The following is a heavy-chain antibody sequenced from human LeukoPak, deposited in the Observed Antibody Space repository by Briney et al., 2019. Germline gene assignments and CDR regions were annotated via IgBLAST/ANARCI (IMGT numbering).Heavy chain of an antibody. V-gene: IGHV3-74*01. CDR2: INSDASST. J-gene: IGHJ4*02. CDR1: GFTFSSYW. Sequence: GGSLRLSCSASGFTFSSYWMHWVRQAPGKGLVWVSRINSDASSTSYADSVKGRFTISRDNAKNTLYLQMNSLRAEDTAVYYCARVAAVAGADFDYWGQGTLVTVSS. CDR3: ARVAAVAGADFDY. D-gene: IGHD6-19*01.